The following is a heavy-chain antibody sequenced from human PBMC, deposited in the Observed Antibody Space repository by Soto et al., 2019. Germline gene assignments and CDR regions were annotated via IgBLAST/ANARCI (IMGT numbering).Heavy chain of an antibody. CDR3: ATLRVWYWDY. Sequence: GGSLRLPWAPGPITFGSYWMTWVRQARGKGLEWLGNINQDGSEKYFVDSVRGRFTISRDNAKKSLYLQMNSPRPEDTAVYYCATLRVWYWDYWGQGTLRTAST. D-gene: IGHD6-19*01. CDR1: PITFGSYW. J-gene: IGHJ4*02. V-gene: IGHV3-7*03. CDR2: INQDGSEK.